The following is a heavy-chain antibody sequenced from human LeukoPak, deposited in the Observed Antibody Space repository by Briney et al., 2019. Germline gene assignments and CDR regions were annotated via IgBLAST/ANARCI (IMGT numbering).Heavy chain of an antibody. Sequence: PSETLPLTCTVSGGSISSGGYYWSWIRQHPGKGLEWIGYIYYSGSTYYNPSLKSRVTISVDTSKNQFSLKLSSVTAADTAVYYCARDCGGDCYLRFDIWGQGTMVTVSS. V-gene: IGHV4-31*03. CDR3: ARDCGGDCYLRFDI. J-gene: IGHJ3*02. CDR2: IYYSGST. CDR1: GGSISSGGYY. D-gene: IGHD2-21*02.